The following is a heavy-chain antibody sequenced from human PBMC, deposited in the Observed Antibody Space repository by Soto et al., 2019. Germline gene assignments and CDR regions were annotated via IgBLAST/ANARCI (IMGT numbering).Heavy chain of an antibody. CDR3: ARDLIFGVVIPYYYYGIDV. CDR1: GYTFTSYY. CDR2: INPSGGST. Sequence: GASVKVSCKASGYTFTSYYMHWVRQAPGQGLEWMGIINPSGGSTSYAQKFQGRVTMTRDTSTSTVYMELSSLRSEDTAVYYCARDLIFGVVIPYYYYGIDVWGQGTTVTVSS. D-gene: IGHD3-3*01. V-gene: IGHV1-46*01. J-gene: IGHJ6*02.